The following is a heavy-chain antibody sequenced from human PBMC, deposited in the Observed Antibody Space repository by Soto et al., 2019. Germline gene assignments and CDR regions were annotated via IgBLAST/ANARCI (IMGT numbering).Heavy chain of an antibody. CDR1: GYTFTSYY. J-gene: IGHJ4*02. Sequence: ASVKVSCKASGYTFTSYYMHWVRQAPGQGLEWMGIINPSGGSTSYAQKFQGRATMTRDTSTSTVYMELSSLRSEDTAVYYCARALQKDYYDSSGSGYWGQGTLVTVSS. CDR3: ARALQKDYYDSSGSGY. V-gene: IGHV1-46*01. D-gene: IGHD3-22*01. CDR2: INPSGGST.